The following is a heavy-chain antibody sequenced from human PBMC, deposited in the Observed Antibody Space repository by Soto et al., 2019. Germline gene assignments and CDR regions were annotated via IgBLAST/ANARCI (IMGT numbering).Heavy chain of an antibody. D-gene: IGHD5-12*01. CDR2: ISGIGHST. CDR3: AKRIMATIGHFDS. CDR1: GFTFSSYA. V-gene: IGHV3-23*01. J-gene: IGHJ4*02. Sequence: GSLRPSCTASGFTFSSYAMSWVRQAPGKGLEWVSSISGIGHSTYYADSVKGRFTISRDNSKNTLFLQMSSLRAEDKAVYYCAKRIMATIGHFDSWGQGTLVTVSS.